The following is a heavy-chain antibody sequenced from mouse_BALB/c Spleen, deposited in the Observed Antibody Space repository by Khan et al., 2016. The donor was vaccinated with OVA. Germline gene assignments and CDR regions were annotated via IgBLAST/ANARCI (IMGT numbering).Heavy chain of an antibody. J-gene: IGHJ1*01. D-gene: IGHD2-3*01. CDR3: AHPSYDPRKFDV. Sequence: VQLKQSGAQLVKPGASVKLSCTASGFNIKDTYMHWVKERPEQGLEWIGRIAPVNGNTKYDPKFQGKATITADTSSNTSYLQLSSLTSEDTAVYYGAHPSYDPRKFDVWGAGTTVTVSS. CDR2: IAPVNGNT. CDR1: GFNIKDTY. V-gene: IGHV14-3*02.